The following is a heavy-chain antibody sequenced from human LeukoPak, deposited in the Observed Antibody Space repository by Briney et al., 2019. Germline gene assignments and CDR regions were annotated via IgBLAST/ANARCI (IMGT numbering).Heavy chain of an antibody. Sequence: AGGSLRLSCAASGFTFSSYAMSWVRQAPGKGLEWVSAISGSGGSTYYADSVKGRFTISRDNSKNTLYLQMNSLRAEDTAVYYCAKDRGSVGYSYGYFGWGQGTLVTVSS. V-gene: IGHV3-23*01. CDR2: ISGSGGST. D-gene: IGHD5-18*01. J-gene: IGHJ4*02. CDR1: GFTFSSYA. CDR3: AKDRGSVGYSYGYFG.